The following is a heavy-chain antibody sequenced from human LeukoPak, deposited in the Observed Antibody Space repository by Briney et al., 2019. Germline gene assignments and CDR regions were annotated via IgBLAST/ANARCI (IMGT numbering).Heavy chain of an antibody. CDR1: GFTFSDHY. V-gene: IGHV3-72*01. Sequence: PGGSLRLSCAASGFTFSDHYMAWVCQAPGKGLEWVGRIRNKANSYTTDYAASVKGRFTISRDDSKNSLYLQMNSLKTEDTAVYYCARRVFGGNCYYDYWGQGALVTVSS. D-gene: IGHD4-23*01. CDR2: IRNKANSYTT. J-gene: IGHJ4*02. CDR3: ARRVFGGNCYYDY.